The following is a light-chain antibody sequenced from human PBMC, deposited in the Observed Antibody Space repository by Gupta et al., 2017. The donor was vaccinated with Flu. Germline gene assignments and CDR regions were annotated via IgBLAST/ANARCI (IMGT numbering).Light chain of an antibody. CDR2: DAS. Sequence: EILFTQPPAPLSFSPGQIATTSCPTRPSLTPYLAWYQLKPGQAPRLLIYDASNRDTGIPARFSGSGSGTDFTLTISSLEPEDFAVYYCQQHADWPPYTFGQGTKMEIK. CDR1: PSLTPY. J-gene: IGKJ2*01. V-gene: IGKV3-11*01. CDR3: QQHADWPPYT.